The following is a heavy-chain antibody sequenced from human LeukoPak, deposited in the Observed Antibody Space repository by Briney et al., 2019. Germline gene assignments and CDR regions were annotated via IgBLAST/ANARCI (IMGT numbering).Heavy chain of an antibody. CDR1: GGSFSGYY. D-gene: IGHD2-15*01. J-gene: IGHJ6*02. Sequence: SETLSPTCAVYGGSFSGYYWSWIRQPPGKGLEWIGEINHSGSTNYNPSLKSRVTISVDTSKNQFSLKLSSVTAADTAVYYCARHSSYCSGGSCYPRNYYYYYGMDVWGQGTTVTVSS. CDR2: INHSGST. CDR3: ARHSSYCSGGSCYPRNYYYYYGMDV. V-gene: IGHV4-34*01.